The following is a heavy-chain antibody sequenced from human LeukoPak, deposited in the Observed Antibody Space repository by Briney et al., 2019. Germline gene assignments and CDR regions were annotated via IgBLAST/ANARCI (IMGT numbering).Heavy chain of an antibody. CDR3: ARDPYYYDSSGYSDY. J-gene: IGHJ4*02. D-gene: IGHD3-22*01. CDR1: GYTFTSYY. V-gene: IGHV1-69*04. CDR2: IIPILGIA. Sequence: SVKVSCKASGYTFTSYYMHWVRQAPGQGLEWMGRIIPILGIANYAQKFQGRVTITADKSTSTAYMELSSLRSEDTAVYYCARDPYYYDSSGYSDYWGQGTLVTVSS.